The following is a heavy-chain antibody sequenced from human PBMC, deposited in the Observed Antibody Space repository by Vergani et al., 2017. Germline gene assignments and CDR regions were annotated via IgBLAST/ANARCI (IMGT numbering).Heavy chain of an antibody. Sequence: QLQLQESGPGLVKPSETLSLTCTVSGGSISSSSYYWGWIRQPPGKGLEWIGSIYYSGSTYYNPSLKSRVTIAVDTSKNQVSLKLRSVTAADTAVYYCARGGPPGAGWGFDYWGQGTLVTVSS. V-gene: IGHV4-39*01. J-gene: IGHJ4*02. CDR2: IYYSGST. CDR1: GGSISSSSYY. CDR3: ARGGPPGAGWGFDY. D-gene: IGHD6-19*01.